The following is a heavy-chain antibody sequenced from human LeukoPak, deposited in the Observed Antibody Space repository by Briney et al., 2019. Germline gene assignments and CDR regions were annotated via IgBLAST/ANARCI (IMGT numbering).Heavy chain of an antibody. J-gene: IGHJ3*02. CDR1: GFTFSSYW. CDR2: IKQDRSEK. V-gene: IGHV3-7*01. CDR3: ARDRRYYDSSGYYDAFDI. Sequence: GGSLRLSCAASGFTFSSYWMTWVRQAPGKGLEWVANIKQDRSEKYYVDSVKGRFTISRDNAKNSLFLQMNSLRAEDTAVYYCARDRRYYDSSGYYDAFDIWGQGTMVTVSS. D-gene: IGHD3-22*01.